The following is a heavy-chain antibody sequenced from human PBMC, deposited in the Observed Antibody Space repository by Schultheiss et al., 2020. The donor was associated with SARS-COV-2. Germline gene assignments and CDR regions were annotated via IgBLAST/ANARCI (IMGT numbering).Heavy chain of an antibody. D-gene: IGHD1-26*01. CDR3: ARVVRREHVSYSDY. V-gene: IGHV4-34*01. J-gene: IGHJ4*02. CDR2: INHSGST. CDR1: GGSFSGYY. Sequence: GSLRLSFAVYGGSFSGYYWSWIRQPPGKGLEWIGEINHSGSTNYNPSLKSRVTISVDTSKNQFSLKLSSVTAADTAVYYCARVVRREHVSYSDYWGQGTLVTVSS.